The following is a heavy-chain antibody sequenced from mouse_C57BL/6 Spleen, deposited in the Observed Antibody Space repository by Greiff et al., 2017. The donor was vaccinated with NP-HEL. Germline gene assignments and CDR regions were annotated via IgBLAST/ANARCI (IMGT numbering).Heavy chain of an antibody. V-gene: IGHV1-39*01. CDR2: LNPNYGTT. CDR3: ARSLIYYDYDEGAMDY. Sequence: EVQLQQSGPELVKPGASVKISCKASGYSFTDYNMTWVKQSNGKSLEWIGVLNPNYGTTSYNQKYNGKATLTVDRSSSTADMQLNSLTSDDSAVYYCARSLIYYDYDEGAMDYGGQGTSVTVSS. CDR1: GYSFTDYN. J-gene: IGHJ4*01. D-gene: IGHD2-4*01.